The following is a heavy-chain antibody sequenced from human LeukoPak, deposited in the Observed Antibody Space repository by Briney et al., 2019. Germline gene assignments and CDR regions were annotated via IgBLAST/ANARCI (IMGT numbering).Heavy chain of an antibody. J-gene: IGHJ4*02. D-gene: IGHD6-19*01. V-gene: IGHV3-13*01. CDR1: GFTFIDYD. CDR2: IGIRGDT. Sequence: GGSLRLSCAASGFTFIDYDMHWVRQVIGKGLEWVSAIGIRGDTHYSGSVKGRFTISRENAESSLYLQMNSLRAEDTAVYYCAKEDPSGWYWWGFDYWGQGTLVTVSS. CDR3: AKEDPSGWYWWGFDY.